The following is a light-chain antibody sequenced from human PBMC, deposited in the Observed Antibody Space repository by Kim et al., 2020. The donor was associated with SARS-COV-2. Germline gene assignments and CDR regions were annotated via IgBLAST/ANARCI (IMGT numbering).Light chain of an antibody. CDR1: KSVLYSSNNKNY. V-gene: IGKV4-1*01. CDR2: WAS. J-gene: IGKJ1*01. Sequence: ATINCKASKSVLYSSNNKNYLAWYQLRPGQPPKLLIYWASTRESGVPNRFSGSGSGTDFTLTISTLQAEDVAVYYCQQYYTTPWTFGQGTKVDIK. CDR3: QQYYTTPWT.